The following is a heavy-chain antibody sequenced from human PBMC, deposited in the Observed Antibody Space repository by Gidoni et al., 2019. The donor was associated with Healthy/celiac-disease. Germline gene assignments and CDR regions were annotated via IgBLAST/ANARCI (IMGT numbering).Heavy chain of an antibody. J-gene: IGHJ5*02. Sequence: EVQLVESGGGVVRPGGSLRLSCADPGFPFDDYGMSWVRQAPGKGLEWVSGINWNGGSTGYADSVKGRFTISRDNAKNSLYLQMNSLRAEDTALYHCARDNIVVVTAIPQSSPWFDPWGQGTLVTVSS. CDR1: GFPFDDYG. V-gene: IGHV3-20*01. CDR2: INWNGGST. D-gene: IGHD2-21*02. CDR3: ARDNIVVVTAIPQSSPWFDP.